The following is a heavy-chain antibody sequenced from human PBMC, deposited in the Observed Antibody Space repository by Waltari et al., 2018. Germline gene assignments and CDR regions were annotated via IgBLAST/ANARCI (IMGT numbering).Heavy chain of an antibody. CDR1: GFTFSSYG. V-gene: IGHV3-30*18. D-gene: IGHD3-22*01. Sequence: QVQLVESGGGVVQPGRSLRLSCAASGFTFSSYGMQWVRQAPGKGLEWVAVISYDGSNKYYADSVKGRFTISRDNSKNTLYLQMNSLRAEDTAVYYCAKDSEYYDKTRGAFDIWGQGTMVTVSS. CDR2: ISYDGSNK. J-gene: IGHJ3*02. CDR3: AKDSEYYDKTRGAFDI.